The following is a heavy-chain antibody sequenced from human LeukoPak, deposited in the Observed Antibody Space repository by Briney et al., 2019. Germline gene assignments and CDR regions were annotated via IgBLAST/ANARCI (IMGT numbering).Heavy chain of an antibody. CDR1: GDSISSFH. CDR3: RAARPRSYYYYMDV. J-gene: IGHJ6*03. CDR2: IYTSGST. Sequence: SQTLSLTSTVSGDSISSFHWSWIRQPAGKGLEWIGRIYTSGSTNYNTSLKSRVTISVDTSKKQFSLKLSSVTAADTAVYYCRAARPRSYYYYMDVWGKGTTVTVSS. V-gene: IGHV4-4*07. D-gene: IGHD6-6*01.